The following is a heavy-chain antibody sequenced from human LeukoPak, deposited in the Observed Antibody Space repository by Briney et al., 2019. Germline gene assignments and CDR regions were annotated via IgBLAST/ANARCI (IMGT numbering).Heavy chain of an antibody. D-gene: IGHD6-13*01. J-gene: IGHJ4*02. CDR3: ARDQGRCSSSWYLDY. Sequence: PSETLSLTCTVSGGSISSGGYSWSWIRQPPGKGLEWIGYIYHSGSTYYNPSLKSRVTISVDRSKNQFSLKLSSVTAADTAVYYCARDQGRCSSSWYLDYWGQGTLVTVSS. V-gene: IGHV4-30-2*01. CDR1: GGSISSGGYS. CDR2: IYHSGST.